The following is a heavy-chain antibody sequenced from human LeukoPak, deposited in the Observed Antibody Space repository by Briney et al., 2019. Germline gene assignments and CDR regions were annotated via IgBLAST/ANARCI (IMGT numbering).Heavy chain of an antibody. CDR3: ASSVPAAVTFDP. J-gene: IGHJ5*02. CDR1: GGTFSSYA. CDR2: IIPIFGTA. V-gene: IGHV1-69*05. Sequence: SVKVSCKASGGTFSSYAISWVRQAPGQGLEWMGRIIPIFGTANYAQKFQGRVTITTDESTSTAYMELSGLRSEDTAVYYCASSVPAAVTFDPWGQGTLVTVSS. D-gene: IGHD2-2*01.